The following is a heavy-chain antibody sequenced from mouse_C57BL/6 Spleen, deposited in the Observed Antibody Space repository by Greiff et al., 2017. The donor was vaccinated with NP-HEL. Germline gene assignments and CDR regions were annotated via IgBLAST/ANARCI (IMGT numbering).Heavy chain of an antibody. CDR1: GYTFTSYW. V-gene: IGHV1-55*01. J-gene: IGHJ1*03. CDR3: ALYYYGSSYWYFDV. Sequence: QVQLQQPGAELVKPGASVKMSCKASGYTFTSYWITWVKQRPGQGLEWIGDIYPGSGSTNYNENFKSKATLTVDTSSSTAYMQLSSLTSEDSAVYYCALYYYGSSYWYFDVWGTGTTVTVAS. CDR2: IYPGSGST. D-gene: IGHD1-1*01.